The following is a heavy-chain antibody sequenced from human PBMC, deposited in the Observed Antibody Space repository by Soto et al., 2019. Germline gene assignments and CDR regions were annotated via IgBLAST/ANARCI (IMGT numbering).Heavy chain of an antibody. V-gene: IGHV4-4*02. CDR3: ARRDPGTSVDY. CDR2: IYRTGST. J-gene: IGHJ4*02. Sequence: SETLSLTCAVSGGSFTSNNWCTWVRQPPGQGLEWIGEIYRTGSTNYNPSLKSRVTISLDKSENQFSLKVTSLTAADTAVYYCARRDPGTSVDYWGQGXLVTVYS. CDR1: GGSFTSNNW. D-gene: IGHD1-7*01.